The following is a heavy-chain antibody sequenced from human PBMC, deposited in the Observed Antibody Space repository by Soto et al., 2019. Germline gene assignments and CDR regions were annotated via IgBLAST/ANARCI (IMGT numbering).Heavy chain of an antibody. CDR3: ARANSNGWYQHLDY. J-gene: IGHJ4*02. Sequence: GESLKISFKASGYSFSNYLISWVRQMPVKGLEWMGIIYPGDSDTRYNPSFQGQVTISADKSISTAYLQWSSLKAPDSAMYYCARANSNGWYQHLDYWGPGTLVTFCS. D-gene: IGHD6-13*01. V-gene: IGHV5-51*01. CDR2: IYPGDSDT. CDR1: GYSFSNYL.